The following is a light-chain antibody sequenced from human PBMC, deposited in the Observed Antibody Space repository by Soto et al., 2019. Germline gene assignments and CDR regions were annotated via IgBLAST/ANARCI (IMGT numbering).Light chain of an antibody. V-gene: IGLV2-14*01. CDR3: SSYASTSTAV. CDR1: SSDVGGYNY. Sequence: QSALTQPASVSGSPGQSITISCTGTSSDVGGYNYVSWYQQHPGKAPKLMIYEVSNRPSGISNRFSGSKSGITASLTISGLQAEDEADYYCSSYASTSTAVFGTGTKLTVL. J-gene: IGLJ1*01. CDR2: EVS.